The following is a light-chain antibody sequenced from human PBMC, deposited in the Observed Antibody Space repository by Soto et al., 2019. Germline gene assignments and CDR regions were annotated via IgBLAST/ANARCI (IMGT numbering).Light chain of an antibody. CDR1: SSDVGGYNY. J-gene: IGLJ2*01. Sequence: QSALTQPPSASGSPGQSVTISCTGTSSDVGGYNYVSWYQHHPGKAPKLMIYEVSKRPSGVPDRFSGSKSGSAASLTVSGLQAEDEADYYCSSYAGSNNFVVFGGGTKLTVL. V-gene: IGLV2-8*01. CDR2: EVS. CDR3: SSYAGSNNFVV.